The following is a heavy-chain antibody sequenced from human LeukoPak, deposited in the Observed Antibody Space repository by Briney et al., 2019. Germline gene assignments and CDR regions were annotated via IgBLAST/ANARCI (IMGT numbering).Heavy chain of an antibody. J-gene: IGHJ4*02. V-gene: IGHV3-49*04. CDR2: IRSKAYGGTT. Sequence: GGSLTLSCAASGFTFSSYWMTWVRQAPGKGLEWVGFIRSKAYGGTTEYAASVKGRFTISRDDSKSIAYLQMNSLRTEDTAVYYCARDGTGRLYLEYWGQGTLVTVSS. CDR1: GFTFSSYW. CDR3: ARDGTGRLYLEY. D-gene: IGHD3/OR15-3a*01.